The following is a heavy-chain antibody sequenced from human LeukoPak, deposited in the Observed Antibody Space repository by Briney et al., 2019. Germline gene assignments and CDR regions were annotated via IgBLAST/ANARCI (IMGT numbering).Heavy chain of an antibody. J-gene: IGHJ4*02. Sequence: GGSLRLACAASGFTFSNYWMSWVRQAPGKGLEWVANIKQDGSEKYYLDSVKGRFTISKDNAKNSLYLQMNSLRAEDTAVYYCARVNLPNEYYYDSSGYYYDYWGQGTLVTVSS. V-gene: IGHV3-7*01. D-gene: IGHD3-22*01. CDR3: ARVNLPNEYYYDSSGYYYDY. CDR2: IKQDGSEK. CDR1: GFTFSNYW.